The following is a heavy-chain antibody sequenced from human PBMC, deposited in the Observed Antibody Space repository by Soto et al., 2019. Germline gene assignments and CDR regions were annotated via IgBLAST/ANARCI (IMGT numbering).Heavy chain of an antibody. D-gene: IGHD3-3*01. CDR3: ARDRITTRGDAFDL. CDR1: GGTFSTYI. CDR2: IIPIPDIT. Sequence: QVHLVQSGAEVRKPGSSVKVSCKAPGGTFSTYIISWVRQAPGQGLEWMGRIIPIPDITNYAQKFQGRVTITADRSTSTAYMDLTSLKSEDTAVYYCARDRITTRGDAFDLWGQGTLVTVSS. J-gene: IGHJ3*01. V-gene: IGHV1-69*08.